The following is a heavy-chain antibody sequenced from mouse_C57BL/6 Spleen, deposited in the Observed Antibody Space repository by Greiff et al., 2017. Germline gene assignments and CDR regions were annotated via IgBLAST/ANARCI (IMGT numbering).Heavy chain of an antibody. J-gene: IGHJ3*01. D-gene: IGHD3-2*02. CDR3: ARGDSAGPAGFAY. V-gene: IGHV1-7*01. Sequence: VKLMESGAELAKPGASVKLSCKASGYTFTSYWMHWVKQRPGQGLEWIGYINPSSGYTKYNQKFKDKATLTADKSSSTAYMQLSSLTYEESAVYYCARGDSAGPAGFAYWGQGTLVTVSA. CDR1: GYTFTSYW. CDR2: INPSSGYT.